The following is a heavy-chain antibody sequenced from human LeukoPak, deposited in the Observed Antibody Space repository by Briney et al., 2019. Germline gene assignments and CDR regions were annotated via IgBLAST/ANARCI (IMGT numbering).Heavy chain of an antibody. CDR2: INHSGST. CDR1: GGSFSGYY. Sequence: SETLSLTCAVYGGSFSGYYWSWIRQPPGKGLEWIGEINHSGSTNYNPSLKSRVTISVDTPKNQFSLKLSSVTAADTAVYYCARVRYGGNSGPWGQGTLVTASS. V-gene: IGHV4-34*01. J-gene: IGHJ5*02. CDR3: ARVRYGGNSGP. D-gene: IGHD4-23*01.